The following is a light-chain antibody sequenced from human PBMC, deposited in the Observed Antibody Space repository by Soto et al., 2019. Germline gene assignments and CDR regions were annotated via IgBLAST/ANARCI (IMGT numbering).Light chain of an antibody. Sequence: QSALTQPASVSGSPGQAITISCTGTSNDVGGYNYVSWYQQHPGKAPKLMIYDVSNRPSGVSNRFSGSKSGNTASLTISGLQAEDQADYYCSSYTSSNTGVFGTGTKVTVL. J-gene: IGLJ1*01. CDR2: DVS. V-gene: IGLV2-14*01. CDR1: SNDVGGYNY. CDR3: SSYTSSNTGV.